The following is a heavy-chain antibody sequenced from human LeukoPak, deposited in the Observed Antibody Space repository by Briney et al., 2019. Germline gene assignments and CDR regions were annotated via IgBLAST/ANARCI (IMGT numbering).Heavy chain of an antibody. CDR2: IYYSGST. CDR3: ARDNGDYGSSWFDP. Sequence: SEILSLTCAVYGGSFSGHYWTWIRQPPGKGLEWIGYIYYSGSTNYNPSLKSRVTISVDTSKNQFSLKLSSVTAADTAVYYCARDNGDYGSSWFDPWGQGTLVTVSS. V-gene: IGHV4-59*11. CDR1: GGSFSGHY. D-gene: IGHD4-17*01. J-gene: IGHJ5*02.